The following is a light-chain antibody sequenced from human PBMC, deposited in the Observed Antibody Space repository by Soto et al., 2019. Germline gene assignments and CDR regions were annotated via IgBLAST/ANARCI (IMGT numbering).Light chain of an antibody. CDR2: EVN. V-gene: IGLV2-8*01. Sequence: QSVLTQPPSASGSPGQSVTISCTGTSSDVGGYNYVSWYQQHPGKAPKLMIYEVNKRPSGVPDRFSGSKSGNTASLTVSGLQTEDEADYYCNSFAGSNHVVFGGGTKLTVL. CDR1: SSDVGGYNY. J-gene: IGLJ2*01. CDR3: NSFAGSNHVV.